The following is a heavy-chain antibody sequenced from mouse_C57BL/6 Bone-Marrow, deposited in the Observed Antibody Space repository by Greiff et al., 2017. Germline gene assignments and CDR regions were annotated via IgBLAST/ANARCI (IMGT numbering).Heavy chain of an antibody. J-gene: IGHJ4*01. Sequence: QVQLQHPGAELVKPGASVKVSCKASGYTFTSSWMHWVKQRPGKGLEWIGRIHPSDSDTNYNQKFKGKTTLTVDKSSSTAYMQLSSLTSEDSAVYYGAIWGWYYAWDDAMDYWGQGTSVTVSS. D-gene: IGHD1-1*01. CDR3: AIWGWYYAWDDAMDY. V-gene: IGHV1-74*01. CDR1: GYTFTSSW. CDR2: IHPSDSDT.